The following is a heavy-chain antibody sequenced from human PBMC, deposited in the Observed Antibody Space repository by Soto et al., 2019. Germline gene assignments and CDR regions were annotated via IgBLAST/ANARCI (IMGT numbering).Heavy chain of an antibody. CDR2: INHSGST. D-gene: IGHD3-16*01. V-gene: IGHV4-34*01. CDR3: ARANVMITFGGGPPYFDY. CDR1: GGSFSGYY. J-gene: IGHJ4*02. Sequence: SETLSLTCAVYGGSFSGYYWSWIRQPPGKGLEWIGEINHSGSTNYNPSLKSRVTISVDTSKNQFSLKLSSVTAADTAVYYCARANVMITFGGGPPYFDYWGQGTLVTVS.